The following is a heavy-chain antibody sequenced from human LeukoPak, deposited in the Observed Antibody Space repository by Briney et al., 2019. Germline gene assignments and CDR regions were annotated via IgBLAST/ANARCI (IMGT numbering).Heavy chain of an antibody. V-gene: IGHV3-21*01. D-gene: IGHD5-18*01. CDR3: ARGYSYGYDY. Sequence: GGSLRLSCAASAFSFSNYNMNWVRQAPGKGLEWVSSITSSGSYIYYADSVKGRFTISRDNAKNSLYLQLNSLRAEDTAVYYCARGYSYGYDYWGQGTLVTVSS. CDR2: ITSSGSYI. CDR1: AFSFSNYN. J-gene: IGHJ4*02.